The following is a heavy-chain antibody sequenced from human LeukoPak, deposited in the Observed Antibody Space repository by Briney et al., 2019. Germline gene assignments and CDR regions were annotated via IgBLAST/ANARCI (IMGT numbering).Heavy chain of an antibody. D-gene: IGHD3-9*01. J-gene: IGHJ6*03. Sequence: SETLSLTCTVSGASITDYYWSWVRQPAGAGLGWIGRVHTSGHTNYNPSLKTRVTMSVDTSRNLFSLKVGSATAADTAVYYCARGGDYETVTVSLPYRHQFYYYMDVWGKGTTVTVSS. CDR2: VHTSGHT. CDR1: GASITDYY. CDR3: ARGGDYETVTVSLPYRHQFYYYMDV. V-gene: IGHV4-4*07.